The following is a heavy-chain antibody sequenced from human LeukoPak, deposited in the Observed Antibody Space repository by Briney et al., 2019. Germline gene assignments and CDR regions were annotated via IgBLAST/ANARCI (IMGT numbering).Heavy chain of an antibody. V-gene: IGHV4-59*01. CDR1: GGSISPYF. CDR3: ARDDYRGVTNFDP. D-gene: IGHD3-10*01. J-gene: IGHJ5*02. Sequence: SETLSLTCTVSGGSISPYFWSWIRQAPGKGLEWIGYISYTGSTNYNPSLKSRVTTSVDTSKNQFSLQLTSVTAADTAVYYCARDDYRGVTNFDPWGQGTLVTVSS. CDR2: ISYTGST.